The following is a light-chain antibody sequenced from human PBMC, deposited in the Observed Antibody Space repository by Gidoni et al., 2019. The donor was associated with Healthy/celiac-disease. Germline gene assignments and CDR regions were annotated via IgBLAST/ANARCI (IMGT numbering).Light chain of an antibody. CDR3: QQYGSSRT. CDR2: GAS. V-gene: IGKV3-20*01. CDR1: QSVSSSY. J-gene: IGKJ1*01. Sequence: EFVLTQSPGTLSLSPGERATLSCRASQSVSSSYLAWYQQNPGQAPRLLIYGASSRATGIPDRFSGSGSGTDFTLTISRLEPEDFAVYYCQQYGSSRTFGQGTKVEIK.